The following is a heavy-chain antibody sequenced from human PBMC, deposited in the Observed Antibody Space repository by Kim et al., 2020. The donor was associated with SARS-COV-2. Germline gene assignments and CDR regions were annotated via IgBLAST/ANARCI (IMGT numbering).Heavy chain of an antibody. J-gene: IGHJ4*02. V-gene: IGHV3-30*03. D-gene: IGHD6-19*01. Sequence: RGRFTISRDNSKNTLYLQRNSLRAEDTAVYYCATPLDTGYSSGWYVFDYWGQGTLVTVSS. CDR3: ATPLDTGYSSGWYVFDY.